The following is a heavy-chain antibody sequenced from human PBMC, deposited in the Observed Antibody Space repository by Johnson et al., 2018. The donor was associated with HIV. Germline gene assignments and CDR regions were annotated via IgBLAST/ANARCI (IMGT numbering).Heavy chain of an antibody. J-gene: IGHJ3*02. V-gene: IGHV3-30*03. Sequence: QMQLVESGGGVVQPGRSLRLSCAASGFIFSSYVMYWVRQAPGKGLEWVAVISYDGSNKYYVDSVKGRFTISRDNAKNSLYLQMNSLRAEDTAVYYCARRFGAAFDIWGQGTMVTVSS. D-gene: IGHD3-16*01. CDR1: GFIFSSYV. CDR3: ARRFGAAFDI. CDR2: ISYDGSNK.